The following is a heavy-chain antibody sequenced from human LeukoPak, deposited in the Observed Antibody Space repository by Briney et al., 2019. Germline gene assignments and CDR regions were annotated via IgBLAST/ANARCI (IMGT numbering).Heavy chain of an antibody. J-gene: IGHJ4*02. CDR1: GFTFSNYG. V-gene: IGHV3-23*01. Sequence: GGSLRLSGAASGFTFSNYGMHWVRQAPGKGLEWVSAISGSGGSTYYADSVRGRFTISRDNSKNTLYLQMNSLRAEDTAVYYCAKVYDSRGHIEGSMDYWGQGTLVTVSS. D-gene: IGHD3-22*01. CDR3: AKVYDSRGHIEGSMDY. CDR2: ISGSGGST.